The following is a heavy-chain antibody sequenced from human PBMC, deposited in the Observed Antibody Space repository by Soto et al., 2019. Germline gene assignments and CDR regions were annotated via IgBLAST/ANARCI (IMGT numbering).Heavy chain of an antibody. CDR1: GGTFNNYV. CDR2: IIPIFGTA. CDR3: AGRCDSTSCLAHFDY. V-gene: IGHV1-69*06. Sequence: QVQLVQSGAEVKKPGSSVKVSFKASGGTFNNYVINWVRQAPGQGLEWMGGIIPIFGTANYAQKFQGRVTISADKPTSTAYMELNSLRSEDTAVYYCAGRCDSTSCLAHFDYWGQGTLVTVSS. J-gene: IGHJ4*02. D-gene: IGHD2-2*01.